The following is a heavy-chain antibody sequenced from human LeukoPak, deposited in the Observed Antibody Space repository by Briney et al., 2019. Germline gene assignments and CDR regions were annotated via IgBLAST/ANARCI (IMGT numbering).Heavy chain of an antibody. CDR3: ARDSEWGLLRSDY. CDR2: IYYSGST. J-gene: IGHJ4*02. V-gene: IGHV4-39*02. Sequence: PSETLSLTCTVSGGAIRSSSYYWGWIRQPPEKGLEWIGSIYYSGSTYYNPSLKSRVTISVDTSKSQFSLKLSSVTAADTAVYYCARDSEWGLLRSDYWGQGTLVTVSS. D-gene: IGHD1-26*01. CDR1: GGAIRSSSYY.